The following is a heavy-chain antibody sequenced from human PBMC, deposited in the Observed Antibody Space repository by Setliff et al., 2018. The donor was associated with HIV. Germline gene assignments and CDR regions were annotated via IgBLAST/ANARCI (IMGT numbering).Heavy chain of an antibody. V-gene: IGHV1-46*01. CDR3: ARGGPGSSFGYDWFDP. J-gene: IGHJ5*02. CDR1: GYTFTSYY. D-gene: IGHD5-18*01. Sequence: GASVKVSCKASGYTFTSYYVHFVRQAPGQGPEWMGIINPNGGSTNYAQKFEGRVAMTADTSTNNVHMYLSSLRSEDTAIYYCARGGPGSSFGYDWFDPWGQGTQVTVSS. CDR2: INPNGGST.